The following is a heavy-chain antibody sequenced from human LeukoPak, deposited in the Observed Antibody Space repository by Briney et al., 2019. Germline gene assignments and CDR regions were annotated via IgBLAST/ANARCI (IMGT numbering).Heavy chain of an antibody. CDR3: ARDRCTNGVCYTFAY. CDR2: ISSSSSTI. V-gene: IGHV3-48*01. J-gene: IGHJ4*02. CDR1: GFTFSSYS. Sequence: GGSLRLSCAASGFTFSSYSMSWVRQAPGKGLEWVSYISSSSSTISYPDSVKGRFTISRDNAKNSLYLQMNNLRAEDAAVYYCARDRCTNGVCYTFAYWGQGTLVTVSS. D-gene: IGHD2-8*01.